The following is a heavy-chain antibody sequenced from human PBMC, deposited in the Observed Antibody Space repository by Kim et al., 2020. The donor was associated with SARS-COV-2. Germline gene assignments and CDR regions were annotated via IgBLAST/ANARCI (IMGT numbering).Heavy chain of an antibody. CDR2: IIPIFGTA. CDR1: GGTFSSYA. CDR3: ASPFDCSSTSCYVWGAFDI. D-gene: IGHD2-2*01. Sequence: SVKVSCKASGGTFSSYAISWVRQAPGQGLEWMGGIIPIFGTANYAQKFQGRVTITADESTSTAYMGLSSLRSEDTAVYYCASPFDCSSTSCYVWGAFDIWGQGTMVTVSS. J-gene: IGHJ3*02. V-gene: IGHV1-69*13.